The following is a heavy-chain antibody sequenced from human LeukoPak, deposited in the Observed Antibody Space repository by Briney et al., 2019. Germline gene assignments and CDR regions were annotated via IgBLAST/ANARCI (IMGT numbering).Heavy chain of an antibody. J-gene: IGHJ4*02. CDR3: ARDPHPTVVTVFDY. V-gene: IGHV3-33*01. CDR1: GFTFSSYG. D-gene: IGHD4-23*01. Sequence: PGRSLGLSCAASGFTFSSYGMHWVRQAPGKGLEWVAVIWYDGSNKYYADSVKGRFTISRDNSKNTLYLQMNSLRAEATAVYYCARDPHPTVVTVFDYWGQGTLVTVSS. CDR2: IWYDGSNK.